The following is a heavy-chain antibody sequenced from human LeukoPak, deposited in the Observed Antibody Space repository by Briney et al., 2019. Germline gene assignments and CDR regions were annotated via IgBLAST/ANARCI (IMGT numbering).Heavy chain of an antibody. D-gene: IGHD2-21*01. V-gene: IGHV3-21*01. CDR1: GFTFSSFN. CDR2: ITSSGTHI. Sequence: GGSLRLSCAASGFTFSSFNMNWVRQAPGKAMEWVSSITSSGTHIFYADSVRGRFTISRDNAKNSFYLQMSSLRAEDTGVFYCARDVAYSAFDYWGQGTLVTVSS. CDR3: ARDVAYSAFDY. J-gene: IGHJ4*02.